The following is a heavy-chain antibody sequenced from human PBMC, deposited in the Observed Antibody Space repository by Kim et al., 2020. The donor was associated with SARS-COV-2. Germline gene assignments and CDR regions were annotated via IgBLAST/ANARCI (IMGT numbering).Heavy chain of an antibody. D-gene: IGHD2-15*01. CDR1: GGTFSSYA. Sequence: SVKVSCKASGGTFSSYAISWVRQAPGQGLEWMGGIIPIFGTANYAQKFQGRVTITADESTSTAYMELSSLRSEDTAVYYCARGRIGAYGMDVWGQGTTVTVSS. CDR3: ARGRIGAYGMDV. V-gene: IGHV1-69*13. J-gene: IGHJ6*02. CDR2: IIPIFGTA.